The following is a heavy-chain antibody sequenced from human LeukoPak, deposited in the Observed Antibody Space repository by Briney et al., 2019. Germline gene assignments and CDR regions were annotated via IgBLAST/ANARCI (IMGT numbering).Heavy chain of an antibody. J-gene: IGHJ1*01. CDR2: IYPGDSDT. CDR3: ARHTGEGSHFQH. D-gene: IGHD3-16*01. Sequence: GESLKISCKASGYTFTNYWIGWVHQMPGKGLEWMGIIYPGDSDTRYSPSFRGQAIISADKSIRTAYLQWTSLKASDTAMYYCARHTGEGSHFQHWGQGSLVTVSS. V-gene: IGHV5-51*07. CDR1: GYTFTNYW.